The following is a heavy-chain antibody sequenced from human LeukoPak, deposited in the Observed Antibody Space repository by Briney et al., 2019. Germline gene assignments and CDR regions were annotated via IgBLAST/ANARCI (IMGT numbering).Heavy chain of an antibody. CDR3: ARLSGSGSYPHFDY. CDR1: GGSISSYY. Sequence: SETLSLTCTVSGGSISSYYWSWSRQPPGKGLEWIGYIYYSGSTNYNPSLTSRVTISVDTSKNQFSLTLSSVTAADTAVYYCARLSGSGSYPHFDYWGQGTLVTVSS. J-gene: IGHJ4*02. D-gene: IGHD3-10*01. CDR2: IYYSGST. V-gene: IGHV4-59*01.